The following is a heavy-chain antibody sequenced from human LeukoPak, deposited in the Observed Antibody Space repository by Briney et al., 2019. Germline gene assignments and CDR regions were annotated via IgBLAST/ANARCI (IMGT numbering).Heavy chain of an antibody. CDR1: GFTFSSYG. D-gene: IGHD1-26*01. CDR2: IWYDGSNK. V-gene: IGHV3-33*01. CDR3: ARPTYSGSYYWFDY. Sequence: PGGSLRLSCAASGFTFSSYGMHWVRQAPGKGLEWVAVIWYDGSNKYYADSVKGRFTISRDNSKNTLYLQMNSLRAEDTAVYYCARPTYSGSYYWFDYWGQGTLVTASS. J-gene: IGHJ4*02.